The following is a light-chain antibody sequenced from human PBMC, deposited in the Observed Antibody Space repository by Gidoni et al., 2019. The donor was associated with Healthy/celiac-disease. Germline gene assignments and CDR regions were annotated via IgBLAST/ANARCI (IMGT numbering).Light chain of an antibody. CDR3: QQYGSSPC. V-gene: IGKV3-20*01. Sequence: EIVLTQIPGTLSLSTGERATLSCRASQSVSSSYLAWYQQKPGQAPRLLIYGASSRATGIPDRFSGSGSGTDFTLTISRLEPEDFAVYYCQQYGSSPCFGQXTKLEIK. CDR1: QSVSSSY. J-gene: IGKJ2*03. CDR2: GAS.